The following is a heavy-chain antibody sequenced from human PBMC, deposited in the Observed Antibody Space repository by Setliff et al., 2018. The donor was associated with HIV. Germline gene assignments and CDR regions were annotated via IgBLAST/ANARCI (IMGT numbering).Heavy chain of an antibody. CDR1: GGSFSGHS. Sequence: SETLSLTCAVYGGSFSGHSWTWIRQPPGKGLEWIGEINRSGSANYNRSLKSRVTMSVDTSKRQFSLNLDSVTAADTAIYYCARQSTVAASGFDFWGQGTLVTVSS. V-gene: IGHV4-34*01. CDR2: INRSGSA. CDR3: ARQSTVAASGFDF. J-gene: IGHJ4*02. D-gene: IGHD6-13*01.